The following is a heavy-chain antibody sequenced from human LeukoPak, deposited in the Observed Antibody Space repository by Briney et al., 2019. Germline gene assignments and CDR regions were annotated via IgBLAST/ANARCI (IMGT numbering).Heavy chain of an antibody. J-gene: IGHJ5*02. CDR3: ARDSPTVEYNWFDP. CDR2: ISYDGSNK. D-gene: IGHD4-23*01. V-gene: IGHV3-30*04. CDR1: GFTFSSYA. Sequence: GRSLRLSCAASGFTFSSYAMHWVRQAPGKGLEWVAVISYDGSNKYYADSVKGRFTISRDNSKNTLYLQMNSLRAEDTAVYYCARDSPTVEYNWFDPWGQGTLDTVSS.